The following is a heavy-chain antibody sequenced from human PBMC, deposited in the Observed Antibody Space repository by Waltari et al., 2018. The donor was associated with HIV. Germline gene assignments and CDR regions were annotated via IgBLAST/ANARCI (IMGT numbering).Heavy chain of an antibody. V-gene: IGHV7-4-1*02. CDR1: GYTFPSYA. CDR3: ARRPASPHMRVAYRDHVDNYFDH. CDR2: INTNTANP. Sequence: QVQLVQSGSELKKPGASVKVSCKASGYTFPSYAMNCVRQAPGQGLEWMGWINTNTANPTYAQLLTERLVFSLDTSVRTAYLQMSSLKAEDTAVYYCARRPASPHMRVAYRDHVDNYFDHWAQGPLVIPSS. J-gene: IGHJ4*02. D-gene: IGHD2-2*01.